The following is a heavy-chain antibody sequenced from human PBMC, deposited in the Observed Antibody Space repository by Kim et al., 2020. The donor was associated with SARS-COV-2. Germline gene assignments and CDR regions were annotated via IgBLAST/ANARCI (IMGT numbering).Heavy chain of an antibody. CDR3: ARDQHYEFWRGFFFSD. CDR2: INAGNGNT. Sequence: ASVKVSCKASGYTFTSYAMHWVRQAPGQRLEWMGWINAGNGNTKYSQKFQGRVTITRDTSASTAYMELSSLRSEDTAVYYCARDQHYEFWRGFFFSDWGQGTLVTVSP. D-gene: IGHD3-3*01. CDR1: GYTFTSYA. J-gene: IGHJ4*02. V-gene: IGHV1-3*01.